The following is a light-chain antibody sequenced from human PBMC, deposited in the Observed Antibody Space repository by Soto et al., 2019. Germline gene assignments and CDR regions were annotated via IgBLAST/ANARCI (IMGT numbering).Light chain of an antibody. CDR2: GAS. J-gene: IGKJ1*01. V-gene: IGKV3-15*01. CDR1: QTVTTD. Sequence: IVMTHSPFSLSASILYRATITFMASQTVTTDLDWYQQKPGQAPSLLINGASTMHTDVPARFSGSGSGTEFTLTISSLQPEDIAAYYCHQNYTCPRTFGQGTKVDIK. CDR3: HQNYTCPRT.